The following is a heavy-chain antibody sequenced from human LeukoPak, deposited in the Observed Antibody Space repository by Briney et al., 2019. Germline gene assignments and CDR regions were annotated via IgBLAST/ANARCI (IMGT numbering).Heavy chain of an antibody. V-gene: IGHV1-8*01. CDR3: GRAVVVVAATPPAY. Sequence: ASVNVSCKASGYTFTSYDINGVHQATGQGLKWMGWMNPNSGNTGDAQKFQGRVTMNRNTSISTAYMELSSLRSEDTAVYYCGRAVVVVAATPPAYWGQGTLVTVSS. CDR2: MNPNSGNT. D-gene: IGHD2-15*01. J-gene: IGHJ4*02. CDR1: GYTFTSYD.